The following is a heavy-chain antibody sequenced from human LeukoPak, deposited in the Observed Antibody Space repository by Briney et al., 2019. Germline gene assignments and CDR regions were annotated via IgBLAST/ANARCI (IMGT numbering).Heavy chain of an antibody. CDR2: ISGSGGNR. Sequence: QAGGSLRLSCAASGFTFSSYAMSWVRQAPGKGLEWVSVISGSGGNRYYADSVKGRFTISRDDAKNSLYLQMNSLRGDDTAMYYCAGERGGYGFYWGQGTLVTVSS. D-gene: IGHD5-12*01. CDR3: AGERGGYGFY. J-gene: IGHJ4*02. CDR1: GFTFSSYA. V-gene: IGHV3-23*01.